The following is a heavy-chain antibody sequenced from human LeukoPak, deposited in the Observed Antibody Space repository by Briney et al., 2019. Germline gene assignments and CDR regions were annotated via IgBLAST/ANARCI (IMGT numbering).Heavy chain of an antibody. CDR3: ARTDIVVVPAAAAAVADY. J-gene: IGHJ4*02. D-gene: IGHD2-2*01. Sequence: ASVKVSCKASGYTFTGYYMHWVRQAPGQGLEWMGWINPNSGGTNYAQKFQGRVTMTRDTSISTAYMELSRLRSDDTAVYYCARTDIVVVPAAAAAVADYWGQGTLVTVSS. CDR1: GYTFTGYY. V-gene: IGHV1-2*02. CDR2: INPNSGGT.